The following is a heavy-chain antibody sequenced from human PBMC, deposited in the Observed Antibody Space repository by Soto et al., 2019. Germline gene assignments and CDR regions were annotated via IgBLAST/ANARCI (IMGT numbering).Heavy chain of an antibody. CDR2: IWYDGSEK. Sequence: HRERVLRLTCVEPGFTFSSYGMHWVRQAPGKGLEWVAVIWYDGSEKYYVDSVKGRFTISRDNAKNSLYLQMNSLRAEDTAVYYCARFYYDSSGYLPSPYYYYYGMDVWGQGTTVTVSS. V-gene: IGHV3-33*03. CDR3: ARFYYDSSGYLPSPYYYYYGMDV. CDR1: GFTFSSYG. J-gene: IGHJ6*02. D-gene: IGHD3-22*01.